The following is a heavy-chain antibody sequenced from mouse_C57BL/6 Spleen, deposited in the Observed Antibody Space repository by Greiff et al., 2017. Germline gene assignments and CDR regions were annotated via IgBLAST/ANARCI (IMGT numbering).Heavy chain of an antibody. CDR3: ARGLLLRSHFDY. J-gene: IGHJ2*01. CDR2: INPSNGGT. V-gene: IGHV1-53*01. Sequence: QVQLQQSGTELVKPGASVKLSCKASGYTFTSYWMHWVKQRPGQGLEWIGNINPSNGGTNYNEKFKSKATLTVDKSSSTAYMQLSSLTSEDSAVYYCARGLLLRSHFDYWGQGTTLTVSS. D-gene: IGHD1-1*01. CDR1: GYTFTSYW.